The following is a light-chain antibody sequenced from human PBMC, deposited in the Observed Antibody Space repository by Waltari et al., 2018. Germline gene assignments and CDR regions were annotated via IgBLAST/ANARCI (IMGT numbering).Light chain of an antibody. CDR2: DVN. Sequence: ITISCTGSTSDIGYYHYVSWYQQHPGKAPKLVIYDVNNRPAGISNRFSGSKAGNTASLAISGLQAEDEADYYCSSYTSLTNLFVVFGGGTKVTVL. CDR1: TSDIGYYHY. J-gene: IGLJ2*01. V-gene: IGLV2-14*03. CDR3: SSYTSLTNLFVV.